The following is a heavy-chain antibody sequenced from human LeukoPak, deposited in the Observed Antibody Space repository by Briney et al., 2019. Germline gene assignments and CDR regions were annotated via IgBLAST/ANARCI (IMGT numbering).Heavy chain of an antibody. CDR2: INTNTGNP. Sequence: ASVKVSCKASGYTFTSYAMNWVRQAPGQGLEWMGWINTNTGNPTYAQGFTGRFVFSLDTSVSTAYLQISSLKAEDTAVYYCARAPEYYDFWSGYYVPQRGFDYWGQGTLVTVSS. CDR1: GYTFTSYA. V-gene: IGHV7-4-1*02. J-gene: IGHJ4*02. D-gene: IGHD3-3*01. CDR3: ARAPEYYDFWSGYYVPQRGFDY.